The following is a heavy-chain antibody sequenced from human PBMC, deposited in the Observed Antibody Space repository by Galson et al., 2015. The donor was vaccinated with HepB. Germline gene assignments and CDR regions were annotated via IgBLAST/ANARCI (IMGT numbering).Heavy chain of an antibody. V-gene: IGHV1-2*06. CDR3: ARPIRRYYYDNSGGFDY. Sequence: SVKVSCKASGYSFSGYLMHWVRQAPGQGLEWMGRIDPNSGGTSYAEKFRGRVTMTRDTSIKTAYMELSRLRSDDTAVYYCARPIRRYYYDNSGGFDYWGQGTLVTVSS. D-gene: IGHD3-22*01. J-gene: IGHJ4*02. CDR1: GYSFSGYL. CDR2: IDPNSGGT.